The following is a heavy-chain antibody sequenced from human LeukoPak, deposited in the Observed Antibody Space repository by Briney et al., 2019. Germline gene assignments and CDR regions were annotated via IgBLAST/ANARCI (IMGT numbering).Heavy chain of an antibody. J-gene: IGHJ4*02. CDR1: GYTFTGYY. Sequence: ASVKVSCKASGYTFTGYYMHWVRQAPGQGLEWMGWISPNSGGTNYAQKFQGWVTMTRDTSISTAYMELSRLRSDDTAVYYCASQLASEVRGPSTWGQGTLVTVSS. CDR2: ISPNSGGT. D-gene: IGHD3-10*01. V-gene: IGHV1-2*04. CDR3: ASQLASEVRGPST.